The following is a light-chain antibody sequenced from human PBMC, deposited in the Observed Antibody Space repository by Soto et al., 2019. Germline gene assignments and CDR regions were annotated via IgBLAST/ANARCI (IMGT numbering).Light chain of an antibody. CDR2: EVN. Sequence: QSALTQPASVSGSPGQSITISCTGTSSDVGAYKYVSWYQQQAGKSPRLMIYEVNNRPSGVSNRFSGSKSGSTASLTISGLQAEDEADYYCTSYTSSTTLYVFGSGTKVTVL. J-gene: IGLJ1*01. CDR1: SSDVGAYKY. CDR3: TSYTSSTTLYV. V-gene: IGLV2-14*01.